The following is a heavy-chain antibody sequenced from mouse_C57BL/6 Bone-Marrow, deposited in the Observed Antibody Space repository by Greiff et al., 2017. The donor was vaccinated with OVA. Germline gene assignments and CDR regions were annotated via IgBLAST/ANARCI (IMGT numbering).Heavy chain of an antibody. CDR3: AKTHLLWYYAMDY. CDR2: IWRGGST. D-gene: IGHD2-10*01. CDR1: GFSLTSYG. Sequence: VKLVESGPGLVQPSQSLSITCTVSGFSLTSYGVHWVRQSPGKGLEWLGVIWRGGSTDYNAAFMSRLSITKDNSKSQVFFKMNSLQADDTAIYYCAKTHLLWYYAMDYWGQGTSVTVSS. J-gene: IGHJ4*01. V-gene: IGHV2-5*01.